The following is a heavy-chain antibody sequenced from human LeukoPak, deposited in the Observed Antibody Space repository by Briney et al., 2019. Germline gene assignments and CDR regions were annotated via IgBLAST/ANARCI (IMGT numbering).Heavy chain of an antibody. D-gene: IGHD6-13*01. CDR2: INPNSGGT. J-gene: IGHJ5*02. Sequence: ASVKVSCKASGYTFTGYYMYWVRQAPGQGLEWMGWINPNSGGTNYAQKFQGRVTMTRDTSISTAYMELSRLRSDDTAVYYCARNTGYSSSWYWFNPWGQGTLVTVSS. V-gene: IGHV1-2*02. CDR1: GYTFTGYY. CDR3: ARNTGYSSSWYWFNP.